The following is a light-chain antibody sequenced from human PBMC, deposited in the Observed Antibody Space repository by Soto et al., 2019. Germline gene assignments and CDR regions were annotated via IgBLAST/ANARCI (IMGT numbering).Light chain of an antibody. J-gene: IGKJ1*01. CDR1: QAIRTS. V-gene: IGKV1-6*01. CDR3: LQDATYPWT. CDR2: DAS. Sequence: ANQMTQSPSSLSASVGDKVTITCRASQAIRTSLVWYQQKSGKAPSLLIADASSRHSGVPSRFSGSGLGTDFNLTINGLQPEDFATYYCLQDATYPWTFGQGTRVDIK.